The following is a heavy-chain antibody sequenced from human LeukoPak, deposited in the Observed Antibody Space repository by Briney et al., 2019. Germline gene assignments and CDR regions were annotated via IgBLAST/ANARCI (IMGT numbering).Heavy chain of an antibody. D-gene: IGHD5-12*01. Sequence: PGGSLRLSCAASGFTFRTYGMHWVRQAPGKGLEWVALISYDGSHKYYADSVKGRFTISRDNSKNTLDLQMNSLRPEDTAVYYCAKASSGYDSHYYYGLDVWGQGTTVTVSS. CDR3: AKASSGYDSHYYYGLDV. CDR1: GFTFRTYG. V-gene: IGHV3-30*18. J-gene: IGHJ6*02. CDR2: ISYDGSHK.